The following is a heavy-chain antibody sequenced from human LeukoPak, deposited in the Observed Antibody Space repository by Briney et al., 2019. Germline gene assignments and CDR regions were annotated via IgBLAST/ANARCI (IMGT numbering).Heavy chain of an antibody. V-gene: IGHV3-48*03. Sequence: PGGSLRLSCAASGFTFSSYEMNWVRQAPGKGLEWVSYISSSGSTIYYADSVKGRFTISRDDAKNSLYLQMNSLRAEDTAVYYCARDKRITMVRGVITTNWFDPWGQGTLVTVSS. CDR3: ARDKRITMVRGVITTNWFDP. CDR1: GFTFSSYE. CDR2: ISSSGSTI. D-gene: IGHD3-10*01. J-gene: IGHJ5*02.